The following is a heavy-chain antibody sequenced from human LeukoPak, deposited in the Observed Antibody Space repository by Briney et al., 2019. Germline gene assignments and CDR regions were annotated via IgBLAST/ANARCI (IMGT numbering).Heavy chain of an antibody. D-gene: IGHD1-26*01. J-gene: IGHJ4*02. CDR2: INPNSGGT. Sequence: GASVKVSCKASGYTFTGYCMHWVRQAPGQGLEWMGWINPNSGGTNYAQKFQGRVTMTRDTSISTAYMELSRLRSDDTAVYYCAREQSLGATTRDYWGQGTLVTVSS. V-gene: IGHV1-2*02. CDR3: AREQSLGATTRDY. CDR1: GYTFTGYC.